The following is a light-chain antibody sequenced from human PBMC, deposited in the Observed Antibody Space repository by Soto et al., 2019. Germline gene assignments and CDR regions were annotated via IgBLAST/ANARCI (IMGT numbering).Light chain of an antibody. J-gene: IGKJ5*01. V-gene: IGKV3-20*01. CDR1: QSVSSSY. CDR3: QQYGSSPIT. CDR2: DAS. Sequence: EIVLTQPPGTLSLSPGERVTLSCRASQSVSSSYVAWYQQKPGQAPRLLIYDASSRATGIPARFSGSGSGAVFTLTISRLEPEDFAVYYCQQYGSSPITFGQGTRLDIK.